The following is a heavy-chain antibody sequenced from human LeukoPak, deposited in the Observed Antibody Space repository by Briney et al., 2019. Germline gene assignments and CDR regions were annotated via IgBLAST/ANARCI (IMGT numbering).Heavy chain of an antibody. CDR1: GGSSSGYY. D-gene: IGHD2-2*01. J-gene: IGHJ6*03. Sequence: SETLSLTCAVYGGSSSGYYWSWIRQPPGKGLEWIGEINHSGSTNYNPSLKSRVTISVDTSKNQFSLKLSSVTAADTAVYYCARASRGTFSYMDVWGKGTTVTVSS. V-gene: IGHV4-34*01. CDR3: ARASRGTFSYMDV. CDR2: INHSGST.